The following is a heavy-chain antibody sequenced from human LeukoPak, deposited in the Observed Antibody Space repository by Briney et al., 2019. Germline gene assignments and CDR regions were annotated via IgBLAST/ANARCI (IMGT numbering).Heavy chain of an antibody. CDR2: INPSGGST. Sequence: ASVKVSCKASGYPFIGNYIHWVRQAPGQGLEWMGIINPSGGSTSYAQKFQGRVTMTRDTSTSTVYMELSSLRSEDTAVYYCARDIYPGIAAAALDYWGQGTLVTVSS. D-gene: IGHD6-13*01. V-gene: IGHV1-46*01. CDR1: GYPFIGNY. CDR3: ARDIYPGIAAAALDY. J-gene: IGHJ4*02.